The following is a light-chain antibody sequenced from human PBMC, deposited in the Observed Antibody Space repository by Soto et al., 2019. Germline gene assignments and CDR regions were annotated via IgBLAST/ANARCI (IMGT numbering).Light chain of an antibody. CDR2: DAS. CDR3: QHYDHLPPLS. J-gene: IGKJ4*01. CDR1: QDIRNY. V-gene: IGKV1-33*01. Sequence: DIQMTQSPSSLSASVGDRVTITCQASQDIRNYLNWYQQKPGKAPNLLIYDASNLRAGVPSRFSGSGSGTEFTFTISSLQPEDIVTYCQHYDHLPPLSFGGGTKVEIK.